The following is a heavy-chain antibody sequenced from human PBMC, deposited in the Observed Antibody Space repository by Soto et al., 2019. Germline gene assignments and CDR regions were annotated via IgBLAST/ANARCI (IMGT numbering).Heavy chain of an antibody. CDR1: GFSFGGYA. CDR2: ISGSGASP. V-gene: IGHV3-23*01. D-gene: IGHD5-18*01. J-gene: IGHJ4*02. Sequence: EVQLLESGGGLVQPGGSLRLSCAASGFSFGGYAMGWVRQAPGKGLQWVSSISGSGASPYYADSVKGRFTISRDNSKNPLYLQRNSLRAEDTAVYYCAKGSRGYTQYYFDYWGQGTLATVSS. CDR3: AKGSRGYTQYYFDY.